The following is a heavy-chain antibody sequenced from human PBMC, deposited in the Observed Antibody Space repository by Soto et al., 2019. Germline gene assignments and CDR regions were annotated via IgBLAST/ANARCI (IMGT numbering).Heavy chain of an antibody. CDR2: IYHSGST. J-gene: IGHJ6*02. V-gene: IGHV4-38-2*01. D-gene: IGHD3-10*01. CDR3: ARGGLGGSGSSYYYYGMDV. CDR1: GYSISSGYY. Sequence: PSETLSLTCAVSGYSISSGYYWGWIRQPPGKGLEWIGSIYHSGSTYYNPSLKSRVTISVDTSKNQFSLKLSSVTAADTAVYYCARGGLGGSGSSYYYYGMDVWGQGTTVTVSS.